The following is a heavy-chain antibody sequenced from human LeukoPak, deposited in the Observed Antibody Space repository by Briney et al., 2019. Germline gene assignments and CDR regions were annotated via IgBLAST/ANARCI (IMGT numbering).Heavy chain of an antibody. D-gene: IGHD5-24*01. CDR2: IYYSGST. V-gene: IGHV4-39*07. CDR3: ARGEMATITYWYFDL. Sequence: SETLSLTCTVSGGSISSSSYYWGWIRQPPGKGLEWIGSIYYSGSTYYNPSLKSRVTISVDTSKNQFSLKLSSVTAADTAVYYCARGEMATITYWYFDLWGRGTLVTVSS. CDR1: GGSISSSSYY. J-gene: IGHJ2*01.